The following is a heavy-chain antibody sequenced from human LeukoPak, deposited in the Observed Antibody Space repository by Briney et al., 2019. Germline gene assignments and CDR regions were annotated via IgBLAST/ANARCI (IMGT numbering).Heavy chain of an antibody. V-gene: IGHV1-2*02. J-gene: IGHJ5*02. CDR2: INPNSGGT. Sequence: ASVKVSCKASGYTFIGHYIHWVRQAPGQGLEWMGWINPNSGGTNYAQKFQGRVTMTRDTSISTAYMELSRLRSDDTAVYYCAREGLGYSSSWQTANWFDPWGQGTLVTVSS. CDR1: GYTFIGHY. D-gene: IGHD6-13*01. CDR3: AREGLGYSSSWQTANWFDP.